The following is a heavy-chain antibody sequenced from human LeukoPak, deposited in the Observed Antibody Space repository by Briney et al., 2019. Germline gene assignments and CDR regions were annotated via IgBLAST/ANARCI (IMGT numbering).Heavy chain of an antibody. Sequence: PSETLSLTCTVSGGSISSSSYYWGWIRQSPGKGLEWIGSIYYSGSTYYNPSLKSRVTISVDTSKNQFSLKLSSVTAADTAVYYCARQTPGGFGYYYYMDVWGKGTTVTISS. J-gene: IGHJ6*03. CDR2: IYYSGST. D-gene: IGHD3-16*01. V-gene: IGHV4-39*01. CDR1: GGSISSSSYY. CDR3: ARQTPGGFGYYYYMDV.